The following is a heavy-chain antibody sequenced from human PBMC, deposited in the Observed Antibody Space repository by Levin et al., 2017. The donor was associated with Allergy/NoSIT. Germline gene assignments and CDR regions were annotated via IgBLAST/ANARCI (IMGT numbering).Heavy chain of an antibody. CDR1: GFTFTGYY. V-gene: IGHV1-2*02. D-gene: IGHD6-13*01. J-gene: IGHJ6*02. CDR3: ARDLQQQLAAPFYYYYGMDV. Sequence: ASVKVSCKASGFTFTGYYMHWVRQAPGQGLEWMGWINPNSGGTNYAQKFQGRVTMTRDTSISTAYMELSRLRSDDTAVYYCARDLQQQLAAPFYYYYGMDVWGQGTTVTVSS. CDR2: INPNSGGT.